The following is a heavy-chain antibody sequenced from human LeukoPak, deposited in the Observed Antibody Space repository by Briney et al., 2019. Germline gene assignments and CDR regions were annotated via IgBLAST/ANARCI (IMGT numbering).Heavy chain of an antibody. J-gene: IGHJ5*01. Sequence: GGSLRLSCAASGFTFEDFGMSWVRQAPGKGLEWVGRIKSKSDGETTDYAAPVKGRFTISRDDSKNTLYLQMNSLKTDDTAVYYWATDRGRYDISTWRFNYWGQGALGTVSS. V-gene: IGHV3-15*01. CDR3: ATDRGRYDISTWRFNY. CDR2: IKSKSDGETT. D-gene: IGHD3-9*01. CDR1: GFTFEDFG.